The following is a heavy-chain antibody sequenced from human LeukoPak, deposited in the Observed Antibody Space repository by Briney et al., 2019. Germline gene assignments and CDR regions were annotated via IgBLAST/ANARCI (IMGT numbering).Heavy chain of an antibody. Sequence: GRSLRLSCAASGFTFRNYGMHWVRQAPGTGLEWVAVIWYDGSNEKYADSVKGQFTISRDNSQNTLYLQMNSLRAEDTAVYYCAKGIGDVVVVAATEDAFDIWGQGTMVTVSS. CDR2: IWYDGSNE. J-gene: IGHJ3*02. CDR1: GFTFRNYG. D-gene: IGHD2-15*01. V-gene: IGHV3-33*06. CDR3: AKGIGDVVVVAATEDAFDI.